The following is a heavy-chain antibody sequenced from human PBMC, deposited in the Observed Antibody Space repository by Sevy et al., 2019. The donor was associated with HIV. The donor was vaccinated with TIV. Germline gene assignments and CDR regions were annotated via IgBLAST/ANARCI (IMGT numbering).Heavy chain of an antibody. V-gene: IGHV4-59*01. Sequence: SETLSLTCNVSGVSITRSYWNWIRQTPGKGLEWIAFVYYTGKTNYNPSLKSRVTVSLDTSKSQFSLKLSSVTAADTAVYYCARGGAGRQFDYYYYMDDWGKRTTVTVSS. D-gene: IGHD6-6*01. CDR3: ARGGAGRQFDYYYYMDD. J-gene: IGHJ6*03. CDR2: VYYTGKT. CDR1: GVSITRSY.